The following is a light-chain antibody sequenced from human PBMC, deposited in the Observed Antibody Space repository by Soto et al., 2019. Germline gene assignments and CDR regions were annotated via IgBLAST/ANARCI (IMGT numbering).Light chain of an antibody. Sequence: EIVLTQSPGTLSLSPGERATLSCRASQSVSSHSLAWHPQKPGQAPRLLIYGASNRATGIPDRFSGSGSGTDFTLTISRLEPEDFAVYYCQQYGGSPRTFGQGTKVEIK. J-gene: IGKJ1*01. CDR1: QSVSSHS. V-gene: IGKV3-20*01. CDR2: GAS. CDR3: QQYGGSPRT.